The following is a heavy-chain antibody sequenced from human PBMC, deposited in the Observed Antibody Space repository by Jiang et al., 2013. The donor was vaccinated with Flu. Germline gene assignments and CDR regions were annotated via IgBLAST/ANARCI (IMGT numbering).Heavy chain of an antibody. D-gene: IGHD1-1*01. CDR3: ARDYAGYNWFDP. CDR2: ISGASGHI. CDR1: GFTFSGYV. V-gene: IGHV3-21*01. Sequence: VQLLESGGGLVKPGGSLRLSCAASGFTFSGYVMHWVRQAPGKGLEWVSSISGASGHIYYADSVKGRFTISRDNAENSLYLQMNGLRAEDTAVYYCARDYAGYNWFDPWGQGTLVTV. J-gene: IGHJ5*02.